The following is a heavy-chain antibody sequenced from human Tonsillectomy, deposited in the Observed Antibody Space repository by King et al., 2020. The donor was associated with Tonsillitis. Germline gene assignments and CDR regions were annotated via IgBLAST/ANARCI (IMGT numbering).Heavy chain of an antibody. D-gene: IGHD2-15*01. CDR2: TEPEDGEK. J-gene: IGHJ2*01. V-gene: IGHV1-24*01. CDR3: STGGG. Sequence: QLVQSGAEVKKPGASVRVSCRLSGNTLTDILIQWVPQAPGKGLEWMGDTEPEDGEKVYAQKFQGRVTMTDDTSTDTAYMELSSLRFEESAVYYCSTGGGWGHGTELTVSS. CDR1: GNTLTDIL.